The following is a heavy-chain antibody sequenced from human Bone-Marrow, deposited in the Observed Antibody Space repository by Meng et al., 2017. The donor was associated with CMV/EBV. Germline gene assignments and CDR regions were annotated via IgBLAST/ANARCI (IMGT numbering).Heavy chain of an antibody. CDR1: GDSVSSNSAA. J-gene: IGHJ6*02. Sequence: SETLSLTCAISGDSVSSNSAAWNWIRQSPSRGLEWLGRTYYRSKWYNDYAVSVKSRITINPDTSKNQFSLQLNSVTPEDMAVYYCATTLYSSSSIDYYYYGMDVWGQGTTVTVSS. CDR3: ATTLYSSSSIDYYYYGMDV. V-gene: IGHV6-1*01. D-gene: IGHD6-13*01. CDR2: TYYRSKWYN.